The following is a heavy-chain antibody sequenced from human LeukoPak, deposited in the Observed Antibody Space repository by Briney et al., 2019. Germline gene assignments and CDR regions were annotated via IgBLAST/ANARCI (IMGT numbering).Heavy chain of an antibody. CDR2: IYYSGST. Sequence: SETLSLTCTVSGGSISSSSYYWGWIRQPPGKGLEWIGSIYYSGSTYYNPSLKSRVTISVDTSKNQFSLKLSSVTAADTAVYYCARDVATIRNWFDPWGQGTLVTVSS. CDR1: GGSISSSSYY. D-gene: IGHD5-24*01. V-gene: IGHV4-39*07. CDR3: ARDVATIRNWFDP. J-gene: IGHJ5*02.